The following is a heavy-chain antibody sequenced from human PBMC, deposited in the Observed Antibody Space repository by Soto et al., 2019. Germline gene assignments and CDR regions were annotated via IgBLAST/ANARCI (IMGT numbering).Heavy chain of an antibody. CDR1: GFTFSTYG. CDR2: ITYDGGNK. Sequence: QVKLVESGGGVVQPGRSLRLSCAASGFTFSTYGMHWVRQAPGKGLAWVAVITYDGGNKYYTDSVKDRFTISRDNSKNTGYLQMNSLRAEDTAVYFCAKDGNVFSSGWYAPSLDYWGQGALVTVSS. V-gene: IGHV3-30*18. CDR3: AKDGNVFSSGWYAPSLDY. J-gene: IGHJ4*02. D-gene: IGHD6-19*01.